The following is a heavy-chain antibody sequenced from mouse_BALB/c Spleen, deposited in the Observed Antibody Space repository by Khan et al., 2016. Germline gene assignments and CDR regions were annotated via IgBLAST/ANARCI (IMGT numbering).Heavy chain of an antibody. CDR1: GFSIIAYG. J-gene: IGHJ4*01. CDR2: IWGDGST. CDR3: ARDGWGYYAMDY. Sequence: VQLQESGPGLVAPSQSLSITCTVSGFSIIAYGVNWVRQPPGKGLEWLGMIWGDGSTDYNSALKSRLNITKDNSKSQVFLKMNSLQTDDTAKYXGARDGWGYYAMDYWGQGTSVTVSS. D-gene: IGHD2-2*01. V-gene: IGHV2-6-7*01.